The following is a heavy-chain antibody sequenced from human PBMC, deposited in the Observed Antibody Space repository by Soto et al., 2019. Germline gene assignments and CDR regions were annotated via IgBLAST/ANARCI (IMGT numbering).Heavy chain of an antibody. CDR2: ISTYLGTT. V-gene: IGHV1-18*01. J-gene: IGHJ4*02. D-gene: IGHD3-16*02. Sequence: QVQLVQSEGEVRRPGASVKVSYKASGYSFTMYGITWVRQAPGQGLEWMGWISTYLGTTKYARKFQGRVTMTTDTSTSTAYMDLRTLRSDDTAVYYCASLIATSADYWGQGTLVTVSS. CDR1: GYSFTMYG. CDR3: ASLIATSADY.